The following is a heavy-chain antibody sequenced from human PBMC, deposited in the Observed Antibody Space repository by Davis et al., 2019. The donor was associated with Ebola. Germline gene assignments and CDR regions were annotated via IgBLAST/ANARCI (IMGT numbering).Heavy chain of an antibody. Sequence: GASLKISCTDSGYSFSTYWIAWVRQMPGKGLEWMGRIDPSDSYTNYSPSFQGHVTISADKSISTAYLQWSSLKASDTAMYYCARLPNYYDSSGELGDYWGQGTLVTVSS. V-gene: IGHV5-10-1*01. CDR3: ARLPNYYDSSGELGDY. CDR1: GYSFSTYW. D-gene: IGHD3-22*01. CDR2: IDPSDSYT. J-gene: IGHJ4*02.